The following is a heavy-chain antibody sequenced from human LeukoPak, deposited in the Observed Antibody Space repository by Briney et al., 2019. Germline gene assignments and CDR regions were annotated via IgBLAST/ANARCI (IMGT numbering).Heavy chain of an antibody. CDR1: GYTFTGYY. CDR2: INPNSSGT. D-gene: IGHD3-22*01. Sequence: ASVKVSCKASGYTFTGYYMHWVRQAPGQGLEWMGRINPNSSGTNYAQKFQGRVTMTRDTSIITAYMELSRLRSDDTAVYYCARERKYYYDSSGPLGDWGQGTLVTVSS. CDR3: ARERKYYYDSSGPLGD. J-gene: IGHJ4*02. V-gene: IGHV1-2*06.